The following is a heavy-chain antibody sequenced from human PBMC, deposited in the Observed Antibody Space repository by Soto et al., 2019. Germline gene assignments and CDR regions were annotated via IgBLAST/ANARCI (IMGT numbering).Heavy chain of an antibody. D-gene: IGHD6-13*01. CDR3: ARGSSLYRVHYLDV. V-gene: IGHV3-74*01. CDR2: FSNDASTT. J-gene: IGHJ6*03. CDR1: GFTFSSYW. Sequence: EVQLVESGGGLVQRGGSLRLSCAASGFTFSSYWMHWVRQAPGKGLEWVSGFSNDASTTRYADSVKGRFTISRDSARNTLHLQLNSLRREAAAVYYCARGSSLYRVHYLDVWGKGTPVTVSS.